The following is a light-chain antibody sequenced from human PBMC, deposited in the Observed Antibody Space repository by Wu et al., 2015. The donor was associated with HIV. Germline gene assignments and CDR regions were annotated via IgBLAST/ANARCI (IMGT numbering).Light chain of an antibody. J-gene: IGKJ1*01. Sequence: DIQMTQSPSSLSASIGDRATITCRASQDINQYLAWYQQRPGKLPSLLIYDASSGGPPRFTGSGSGTEFTLTISSLQPEDVATYYCQKYNTAPWTFGQGTKVEMK. CDR1: QDINQY. CDR2: DAS. CDR3: QKYNTAPWT. V-gene: IGKV1-27*01.